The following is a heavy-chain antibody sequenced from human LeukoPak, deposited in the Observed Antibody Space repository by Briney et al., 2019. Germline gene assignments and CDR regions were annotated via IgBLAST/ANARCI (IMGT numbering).Heavy chain of an antibody. V-gene: IGHV3-66*01. CDR3: ARGESSAY. D-gene: IGHD6-6*01. Sequence: SGRSLRLSCAASGFTISYNYMSWVRQAPGKGLEWVSVIYSGGSTYYADSVKGRFTISRDNTKNTLYLQMNSLRAEDTAVYYCARGESSAYWGQGTLVTVSS. J-gene: IGHJ4*02. CDR1: GFTISYNY. CDR2: IYSGGST.